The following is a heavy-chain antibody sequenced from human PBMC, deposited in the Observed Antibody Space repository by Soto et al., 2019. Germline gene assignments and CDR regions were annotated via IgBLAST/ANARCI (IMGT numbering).Heavy chain of an antibody. CDR2: ISYDGGLQ. V-gene: IGHV3-30*03. Sequence: QAQLVESGGGVVQPGRSLRLSCAASGFTFSSYGMHWVRHAPGTGLEWVAVISYDGGLQHYADSVKGRFTISRDNSKNMVLLQMNSRRAEDTAVYYCVSDRGYGHASVPYSWGQGTLVSVSS. CDR3: VSDRGYGHASVPYS. J-gene: IGHJ4*02. D-gene: IGHD5-18*01. CDR1: GFTFSSYG.